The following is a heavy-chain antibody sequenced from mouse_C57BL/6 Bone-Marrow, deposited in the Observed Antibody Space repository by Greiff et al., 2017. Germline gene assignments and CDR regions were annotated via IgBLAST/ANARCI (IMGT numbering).Heavy chain of an antibody. Sequence: QVQLQQSGAELARPGASVKMSCKASGYTFTDYTMNWVKQRPGQGLEWIGYINPSSGYTTSNQKFKDKATLTADKSSSTAYMQLSSLTSEDSAVYFCAYYCSKGYWGQGTSLTVSS. D-gene: IGHD1-1*01. CDR1: GYTFTDYT. CDR2: INPSSGYT. J-gene: IGHJ2*02. V-gene: IGHV1-4*01. CDR3: AYYCSKGY.